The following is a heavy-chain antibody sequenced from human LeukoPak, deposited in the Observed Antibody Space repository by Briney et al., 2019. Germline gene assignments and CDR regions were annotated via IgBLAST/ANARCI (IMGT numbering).Heavy chain of an antibody. J-gene: IGHJ4*02. D-gene: IGHD2-21*02. V-gene: IGHV3-7*01. Sequence: GGSLRLSCAASGFTFSDYWMNWVRQAPGKGLEWVANIDQDGGGKYYLDSVEGRFTISRDNAKNSLYLQINSLRAEDTAVYYCARGDWAPFDYWGQGSLLTVSS. CDR1: GFTFSDYW. CDR2: IDQDGGGK. CDR3: ARGDWAPFDY.